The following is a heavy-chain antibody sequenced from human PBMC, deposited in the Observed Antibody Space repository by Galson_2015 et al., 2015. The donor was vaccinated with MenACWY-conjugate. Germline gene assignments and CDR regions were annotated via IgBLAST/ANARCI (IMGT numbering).Heavy chain of an antibody. CDR2: INPSDPST. CDR1: GYTLTSYY. J-gene: IGHJ3*02. CDR3: ARGAIYHAFDM. D-gene: IGHD2-2*02. Sequence: SGYTLTSYYIHWVRRAPGRGFEWMGLINPSDPSTAYAPKFQGRVTMTRDTSTNTVFMELSSLISEDTAIYYCARGAIYHAFDMWGQGTMVTVSS. V-gene: IGHV1-46*01.